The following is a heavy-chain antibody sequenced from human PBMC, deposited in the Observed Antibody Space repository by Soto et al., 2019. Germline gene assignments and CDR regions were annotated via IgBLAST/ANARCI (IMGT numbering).Heavy chain of an antibody. D-gene: IGHD3-22*01. CDR2: IKSKTDGGTT. V-gene: IGHV3-15*01. CDR1: GFTFCNAW. Sequence: GGSLRLSCAASGFTFCNAWMSWVRQAPGKGLEWVARIKSKTDGGTTEYAAPVNGRFTISRDDAKNTLYLQMNSLKTEDTAVYYCTAPGPMIVVVYAFDIWAQATMVTVTS. CDR3: TAPGPMIVVVYAFDI. J-gene: IGHJ3*02.